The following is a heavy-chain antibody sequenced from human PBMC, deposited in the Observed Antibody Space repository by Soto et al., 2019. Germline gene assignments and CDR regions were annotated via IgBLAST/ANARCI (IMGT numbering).Heavy chain of an antibody. V-gene: IGHV3-11*06. J-gene: IGHJ4*02. CDR1: GLTFSDYY. CDR2: ISSSSSYT. CDR3: AIDGEIAAQEVAYFDY. Sequence: QVQLVESGGGLVKPGGSLRLSCAASGLTFSDYYMSWIRQAPGKGLEWVSYISSSSSYTNYADSVKGRFTISRDNAKNSLYLQMNSLRAKDTAVYYCAIDGEIAAQEVAYFDYWGQGTLVTVSS. D-gene: IGHD6-6*01.